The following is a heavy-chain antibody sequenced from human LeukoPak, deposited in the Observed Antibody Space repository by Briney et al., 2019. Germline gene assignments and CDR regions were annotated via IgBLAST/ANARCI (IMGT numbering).Heavy chain of an antibody. CDR1: GFTFSDYN. V-gene: IGHV3-11*01. CDR2: ITNGGSTM. D-gene: IGHD3-9*01. J-gene: IGHJ6*02. CDR3: ARSIGLTGGGVDV. Sequence: GGSLRLSCAASGFTFSDYNMNWVRQAPGKGLEWVSYITNGGSTMHHADSAKGRFTISRDNAKKTLYLQMNSLRAEDTAVYYCARSIGLTGGGVDVWGQGTTVTVSS.